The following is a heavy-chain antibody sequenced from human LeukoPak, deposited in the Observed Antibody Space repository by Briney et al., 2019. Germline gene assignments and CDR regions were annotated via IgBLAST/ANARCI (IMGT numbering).Heavy chain of an antibody. CDR3: ARTMTTVTTFLDY. Sequence: NTGGSLRLSCAASEFTFSSYSMNWVRQAPGKGLEWVASISSSSSYIYYADSVKGRFTISRDNAKNSLYLQMNSLRAEDTAVYYCARTMTTVTTFLDYWGQGTLVTVSS. CDR2: ISSSSSYI. V-gene: IGHV3-21*01. D-gene: IGHD4-17*01. CDR1: EFTFSSYS. J-gene: IGHJ4*02.